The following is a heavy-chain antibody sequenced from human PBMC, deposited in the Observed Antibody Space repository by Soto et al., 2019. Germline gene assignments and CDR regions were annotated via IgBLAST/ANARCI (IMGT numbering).Heavy chain of an antibody. Sequence: QVQLVESGGGVVQPGRSLRLSCAASGFTFSSYGMHWVRQAPGKGLEWVAVISHDGSNKYYADSVKGRFTISRDNSKNTLYLQMKRLRAEDTAVYPCAKQYFPHWRAGTLVTAS. CDR3: AKQYFPH. CDR2: ISHDGSNK. CDR1: GFTFSSYG. V-gene: IGHV3-30*18. J-gene: IGHJ1*01.